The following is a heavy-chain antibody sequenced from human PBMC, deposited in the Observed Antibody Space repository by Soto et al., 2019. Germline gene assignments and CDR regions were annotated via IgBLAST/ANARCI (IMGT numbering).Heavy chain of an antibody. CDR3: ARSYVEPYYYYYYMDV. V-gene: IGHV3-9*01. J-gene: IGHJ6*03. Sequence: GGPLRLSCAASGFTFDDYAMHWVRQAPGKGLEWVSGISWNSGSIGYADSVKGRFTISRDNAKNSLYLQMNSLRAEDTALYYCARSYVEPYYYYYYMDVWGKGTTVTVSS. D-gene: IGHD4-17*01. CDR2: ISWNSGSI. CDR1: GFTFDDYA.